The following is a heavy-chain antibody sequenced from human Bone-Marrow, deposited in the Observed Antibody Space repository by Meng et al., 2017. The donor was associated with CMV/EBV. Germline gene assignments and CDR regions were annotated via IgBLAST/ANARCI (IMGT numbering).Heavy chain of an antibody. J-gene: IGHJ6*02. CDR3: ARDFGTVTNYYCMDV. V-gene: IGHV3-7*01. Sequence: GGSLRLSCAASGFTFSSYWMSWVRQAPGKGLEWVANIKQDGSEKYYVDSVKGRFTISRDNAKNSLYLQMNSLRAEDTAVYYCARDFGTVTNYYCMDVWGQGTTVTVSS. D-gene: IGHD4-17*01. CDR2: IKQDGSEK. CDR1: GFTFSSYW.